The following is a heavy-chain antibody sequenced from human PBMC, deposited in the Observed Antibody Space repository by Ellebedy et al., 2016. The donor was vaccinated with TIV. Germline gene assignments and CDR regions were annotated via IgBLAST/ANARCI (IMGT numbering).Heavy chain of an antibody. V-gene: IGHV3-33*01. CDR2: MWFDGSNK. CDR3: AREFSEFYFDH. Sequence: GGSLRLXXEASGFTFGSYGMHWVRQAPGKGLESVAYMWFDGSNKYYGGSVKGRFTISRDNPKNTLYLQMNSLRVEDTAIYYCAREFSEFYFDHWGRGTLVTVSS. J-gene: IGHJ4*02. D-gene: IGHD2/OR15-2a*01. CDR1: GFTFGSYG.